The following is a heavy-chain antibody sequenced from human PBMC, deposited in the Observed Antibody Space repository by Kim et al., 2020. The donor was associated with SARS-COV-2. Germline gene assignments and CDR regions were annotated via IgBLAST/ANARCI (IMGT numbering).Heavy chain of an antibody. V-gene: IGHV4-34*01. CDR3: ARGGTITWIQLPALDY. J-gene: IGHJ4*02. D-gene: IGHD5-18*01. Sequence: SLKSRVTISVDTSKNQFSLKLSSVTAADTAVYYCARGGTITWIQLPALDYWGQGTLVTVSS.